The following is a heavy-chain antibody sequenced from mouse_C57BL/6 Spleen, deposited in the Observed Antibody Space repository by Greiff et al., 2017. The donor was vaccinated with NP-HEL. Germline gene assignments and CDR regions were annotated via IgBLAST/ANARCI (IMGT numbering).Heavy chain of an antibody. J-gene: IGHJ2*01. D-gene: IGHD1-1*02. V-gene: IGHV1-42*01. CDR1: GYSFTGYY. CDR3: ARRWWDYFDY. Sequence: EVQLQQSGPELVKPGASVKISCKASGYSFTGYYMNWVKQSPEKSLEWIGEINPSTGGTTYNQKFKAKATLTVDKSSSTAYMQLKSLTSEDSAVYYCARRWWDYFDYWGQGTTLTVSS. CDR2: INPSTGGT.